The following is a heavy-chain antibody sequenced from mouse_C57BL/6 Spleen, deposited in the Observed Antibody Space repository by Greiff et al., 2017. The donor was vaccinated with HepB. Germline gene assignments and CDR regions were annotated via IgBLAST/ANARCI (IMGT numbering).Heavy chain of an antibody. J-gene: IGHJ4*01. D-gene: IGHD3-2*02. CDR3: ARDSSGYDYYAMDY. V-gene: IGHV5-12*01. Sequence: EVQGVESGGGLVQPGGSLKLSCAASGFTFSDYYMYWVRQTPEKRLEWVAYISNGGGSTYYPDTVKGRFTISRDNAKNTLYLQMSRLKSEDTAMYYCARDSSGYDYYAMDYWGQGTSVTVSS. CDR1: GFTFSDYY. CDR2: ISNGGGST.